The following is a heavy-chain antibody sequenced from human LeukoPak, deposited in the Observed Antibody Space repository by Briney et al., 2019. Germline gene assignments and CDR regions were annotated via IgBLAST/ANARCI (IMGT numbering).Heavy chain of an antibody. CDR2: IWYDGSNK. J-gene: IGHJ3*02. CDR3: ANQAPRYSSSWRDAFDI. Sequence: GGSLRLSCAASGFTFSSYGMHWVRQAPGKGLEWVAVIWYDGSNKYYADSVKGRFTISRDNSKNTLYLQMNSLRAEDTAVYYCANQAPRYSSSWRDAFDIWGQGTMVTVSS. CDR1: GFTFSSYG. V-gene: IGHV3-33*06. D-gene: IGHD6-13*01.